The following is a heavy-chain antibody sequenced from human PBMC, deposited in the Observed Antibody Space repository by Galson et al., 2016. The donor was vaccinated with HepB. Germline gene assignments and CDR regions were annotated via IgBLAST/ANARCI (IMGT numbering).Heavy chain of an antibody. J-gene: IGHJ5*02. CDR1: GGTFTNHR. D-gene: IGHD6-13*01. V-gene: IGHV1-69*04. CDR3: ARGSGTAAATGGWFDP. Sequence: SVKVSRKASGGTFTNHRFSWVRQAPGQGLEWMGRVIPLLDIANYAHKFRGRVTITADKSTSTAYMELNNLRSEDTAVYYCARGSGTAAATGGWFDPWGQGTLVTVSS. CDR2: VIPLLDIA.